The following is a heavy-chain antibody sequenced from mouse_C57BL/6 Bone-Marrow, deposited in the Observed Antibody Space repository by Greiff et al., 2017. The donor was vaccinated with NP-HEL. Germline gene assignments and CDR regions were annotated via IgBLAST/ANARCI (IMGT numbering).Heavy chain of an antibody. CDR1: LYTFPDSY. J-gene: IGHJ4*01. D-gene: IGHD2-1*01. CDR3: ASNYLYYAMDY. CDR2: INPNNGGT. Sequence: VQLQQSGPELVKPGASVKISCKASLYTFPDSYLPWVKPSPGPILAWLGAINPNNGGTSYNQKFKGKATLTVDKSSSTAYMELRSLTSEDSAVYYCASNYLYYAMDYWGQGTSVTVSS. V-gene: IGHV1-26*01.